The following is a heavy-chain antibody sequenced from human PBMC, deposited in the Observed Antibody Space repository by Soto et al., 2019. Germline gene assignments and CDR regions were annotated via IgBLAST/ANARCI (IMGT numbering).Heavy chain of an antibody. CDR2: IIPIFGTA. CDR1: GGIFSNYG. Sequence: SVKVSCKASGGIFSNYGFSWVRQAPGQGLEWMGGIIPIFGTANYAQKFQGRVTITADKTTSTAYKELSSLRSEDTAVYYCASQGLQRSPFDYWGQGTLVTVSS. J-gene: IGHJ4*02. D-gene: IGHD4-4*01. CDR3: ASQGLQRSPFDY. V-gene: IGHV1-69*06.